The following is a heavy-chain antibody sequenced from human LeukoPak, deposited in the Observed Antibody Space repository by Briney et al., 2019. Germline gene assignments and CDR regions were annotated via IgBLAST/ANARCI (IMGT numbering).Heavy chain of an antibody. V-gene: IGHV4-59*01. CDR2: VYYSGST. Sequence: SETLSLTCTVSGGSISSFYWTWIRQPPGKGLEWIGYVYYSGSTNYNPSLKSRVTISVDTSKNQFSLKLSSVTAADTDVYYCARAPRTSNPFDYWGQGTLVTVSS. CDR1: GGSISSFY. D-gene: IGHD1-14*01. J-gene: IGHJ4*02. CDR3: ARAPRTSNPFDY.